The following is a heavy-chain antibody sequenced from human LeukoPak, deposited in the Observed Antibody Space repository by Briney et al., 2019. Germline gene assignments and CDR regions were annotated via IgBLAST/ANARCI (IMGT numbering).Heavy chain of an antibody. J-gene: IGHJ4*02. CDR1: GFTFSSYS. CDR2: ISSSSSYI. V-gene: IGHV3-21*04. Sequence: GGSLRLSCAASGFTFSSYSMNWVRQAPGKGLEWVSSISSSSSYIYYADSVKGRFTISRDNAKNSLYLQMNGLRAEDTAVYYCANALYFDFLLYSEDYWGQGTLVTVSS. CDR3: ANALYFDFLLYSEDY. D-gene: IGHD3-9*01.